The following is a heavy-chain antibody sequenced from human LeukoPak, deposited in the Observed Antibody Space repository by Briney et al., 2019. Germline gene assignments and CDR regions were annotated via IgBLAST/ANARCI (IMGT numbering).Heavy chain of an antibody. D-gene: IGHD3-16*01. Sequence: SETLSLTCAVSGGSISSSNWWSWIRQPPGKGLEWIGEIYHSGSTNYNPSLKSRVTISVDKSKTQFSLKLSSVTAADTAVYFCATWGLHFDIWGQGTMVTVAS. CDR1: GGSISSSNW. J-gene: IGHJ3*02. CDR3: ATWGLHFDI. CDR2: IYHSGST. V-gene: IGHV4-4*02.